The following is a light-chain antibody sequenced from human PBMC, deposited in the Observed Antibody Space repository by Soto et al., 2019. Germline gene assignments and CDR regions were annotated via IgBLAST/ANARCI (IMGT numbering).Light chain of an antibody. Sequence: EIGLTQSPGTRSLSPGKRATLSCRASQSVSRNYLAWYQQKPGQAPTLLMYDTNMKATGVPDRFSGSGSVTDYTLTISSLKPSAFAMYDWQQFDDSRQVWTFGQGTKVDI. J-gene: IGKJ1*01. CDR2: DTN. V-gene: IGKV3-20*01. CDR3: QQFDDSRQVWT. CDR1: QSVSRNY.